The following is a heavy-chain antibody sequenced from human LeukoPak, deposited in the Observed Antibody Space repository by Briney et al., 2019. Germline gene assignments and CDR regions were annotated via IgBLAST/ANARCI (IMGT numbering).Heavy chain of an antibody. D-gene: IGHD1-14*01. CDR1: GFTVISNY. CDR2: IHDGGIT. V-gene: IGHV3-53*01. CDR3: ARTHPTGYFDY. J-gene: IGHJ4*02. Sequence: GKSLRLSCAASGFTVISNYMSWVRQAPGKGLECVSVIHDGGITYYADSVKGRFTISRDNSKNTVYLQMNSPRAGYTAVYYCARTHPTGYFDYWGQGTLVTVSS.